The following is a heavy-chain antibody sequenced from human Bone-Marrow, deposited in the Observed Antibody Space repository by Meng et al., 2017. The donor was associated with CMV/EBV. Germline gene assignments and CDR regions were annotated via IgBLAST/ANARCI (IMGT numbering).Heavy chain of an antibody. Sequence: ASVKVSCKASGYTFTNYDINWVRQATGQGLEWMGWMNPNSGNTGYAQKFQGRVTMTRNTSISTAYMELSSLRSEDTAVYYCAINGAIYYGDPNFDYWGQGTLVTVPQ. J-gene: IGHJ4*02. CDR1: GYTFTNYD. CDR2: MNPNSGNT. CDR3: AINGAIYYGDPNFDY. V-gene: IGHV1-8*01. D-gene: IGHD4-17*01.